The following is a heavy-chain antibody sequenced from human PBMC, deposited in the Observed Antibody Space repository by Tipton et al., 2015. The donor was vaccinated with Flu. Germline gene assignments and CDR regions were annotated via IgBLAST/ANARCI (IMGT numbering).Heavy chain of an antibody. D-gene: IGHD3-3*01. CDR1: GDSIGSRYY. V-gene: IGHV4-38-2*01. J-gene: IGHJ5*02. CDR2: INHSGST. Sequence: TLSLTCSVSGDSIGSRYYWGWIRQSPGKGLEWIGEINHSGSTNYNPSLKSRVTISVDTSKNQFSLKLSSVTAADTAVYYCATYLSDLWSGYSGGWFDPWGQGTLVTVSS. CDR3: ATYLSDLWSGYSGGWFDP.